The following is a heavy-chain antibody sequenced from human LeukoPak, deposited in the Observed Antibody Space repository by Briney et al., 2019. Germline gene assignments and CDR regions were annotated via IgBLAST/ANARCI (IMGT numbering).Heavy chain of an antibody. J-gene: IGHJ3*02. V-gene: IGHV1-69*13. D-gene: IGHD3-10*01. CDR3: ARDFHYSGSGSYYNRAFDI. Sequence: GASVKVSCKASGGTFSSYAISWVRQAPGQGLEWMGGIIPIFGTANYAQKFQGRVTITADESTSTAYMELSSLRSEDTAVYFCARDFHYSGSGSYYNRAFDIWGQGTVVTVSS. CDR1: GGTFSSYA. CDR2: IIPIFGTA.